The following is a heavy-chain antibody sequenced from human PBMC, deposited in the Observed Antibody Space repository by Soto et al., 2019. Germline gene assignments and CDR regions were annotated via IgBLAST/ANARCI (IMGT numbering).Heavy chain of an antibody. V-gene: IGHV4-59*08. CDR1: GGSISSYY. J-gene: IGHJ3*02. CDR3: ARHTVYGSGSFDI. Sequence: SETLSLTCTVSGGSISSYYWSWIRQPPGKGLEWIGYIYYSGSTNYNPSLKSRVTISVDTSKNQFSLKLSSVTAADTAVYYCARHTVYGSGSFDIWGQGTMVTVSS. D-gene: IGHD3-10*01. CDR2: IYYSGST.